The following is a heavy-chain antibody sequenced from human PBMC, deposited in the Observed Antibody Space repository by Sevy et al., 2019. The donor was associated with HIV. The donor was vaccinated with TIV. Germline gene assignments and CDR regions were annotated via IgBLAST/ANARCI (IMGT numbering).Heavy chain of an antibody. CDR1: GFSFSYYG. J-gene: IGHJ6*02. CDR2: ISHDGINE. V-gene: IGHV3-30*18. D-gene: IGHD1-26*01. CDR3: ANAYSGSYSHSYLYALDV. Sequence: GGSLRLSCIGSGFSFSYYGIHWVRQSPGKGLDWVALISHDGINEYYAHSVKGRFTISRDNSKNTVYLEMNNLRNEDTAIYFCANAYSGSYSHSYLYALDVWGQGTTVTVSS.